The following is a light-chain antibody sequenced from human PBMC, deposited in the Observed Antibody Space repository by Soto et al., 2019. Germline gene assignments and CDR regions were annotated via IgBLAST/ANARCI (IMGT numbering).Light chain of an antibody. CDR1: QSVSSN. CDR3: QQYNNWPPIT. V-gene: IGKV3-15*01. J-gene: IGKJ5*01. CDR2: GAS. Sequence: EIVMTQSPATLSVSPGERATLSCSASQSVSSNLAWYQQKPGQAPRLLIYGASTRATGIHARFSGSGSRTEFTLTVSSVHSEDFGGDYYQQYNNWPPITFDQGTLIETK.